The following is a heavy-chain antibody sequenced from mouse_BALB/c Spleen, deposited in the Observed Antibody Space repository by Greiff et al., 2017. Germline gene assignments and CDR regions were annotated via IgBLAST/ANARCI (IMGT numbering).Heavy chain of an antibody. CDR1: GYSITSDYA. Sequence: EGKLMESGPGLVKPSQSLSLTCTVTGYSITSDYAWNWIRQFPGNKLEWMGYISYSGSTSYNPSLKSRISITRDTSKNQFFLQLNSVTTEDTATYYCASYYRYDYWGQGTTLTVSS. J-gene: IGHJ2*01. V-gene: IGHV3-2*02. CDR2: ISYSGST. CDR3: ASYYRYDY. D-gene: IGHD2-14*01.